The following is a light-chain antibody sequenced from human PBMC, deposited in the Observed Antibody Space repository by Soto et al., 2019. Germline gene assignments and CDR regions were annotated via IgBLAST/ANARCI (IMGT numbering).Light chain of an antibody. CDR1: SSHAGAYNY. CDR3: SSYTSSSTLV. V-gene: IGLV2-14*01. J-gene: IGLJ3*02. CDR2: EVS. Sequence: QSALTQPASVSGPPGQSITISCTGTSSHAGAYNYVSWYQQHPGKAPKLMIHEVSTRPSGVSNRFSGSKSGNTAFLTISGVQAEDEADYYCSSYTSSSTLVFGGGTKLTVL.